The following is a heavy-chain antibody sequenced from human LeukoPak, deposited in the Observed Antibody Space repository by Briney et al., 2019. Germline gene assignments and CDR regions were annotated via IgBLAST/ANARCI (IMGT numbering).Heavy chain of an antibody. CDR1: GFTFSSFG. Sequence: GGSLRPSCAASGFTFSSFGIHWVRQAPGMGLEWVAAISPDGNSDYYTDSVKGRFTVSRDNSKNMIYLQMNSLRGEDSAVYYCAKINNYYDYWGQGTLVTVSS. CDR3: AKINNYYDY. CDR2: ISPDGNSD. J-gene: IGHJ4*02. V-gene: IGHV3-30*18.